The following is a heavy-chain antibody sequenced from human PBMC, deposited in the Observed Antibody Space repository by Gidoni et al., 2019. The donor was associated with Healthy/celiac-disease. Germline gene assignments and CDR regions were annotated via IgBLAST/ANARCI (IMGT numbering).Heavy chain of an antibody. CDR3: ARDLFPVVGATTDNWFDP. V-gene: IGHV1-3*01. Sequence: QVQLVQSGAEVKKPGASVKVSCKASGYTFTSYAMPWVRQAPGQRLEWMGWINAGNGNTKYSQKFQGRVTITRDTSASTAYMELSSLRSEDTAVYYCARDLFPVVGATTDNWFDPWGQGTLVTVSS. D-gene: IGHD1-26*01. CDR1: GYTFTSYA. J-gene: IGHJ5*02. CDR2: INAGNGNT.